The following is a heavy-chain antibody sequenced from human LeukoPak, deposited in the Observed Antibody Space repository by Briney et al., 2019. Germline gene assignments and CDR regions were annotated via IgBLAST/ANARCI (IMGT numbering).Heavy chain of an antibody. V-gene: IGHV4-39*01. CDR1: GGSISSSSYY. Sequence: PSETLSLTCTVSGGSISSSSYYWGWIRQPPGKGLEWIGSIYYSGSTYYNPSLKSRVTISVDTSKNQFSLKLSSVTTADTAVYYCARHASDFWSGYLGLPGGWFDPWGQGTLVTVSS. CDR3: ARHASDFWSGYLGLPGGWFDP. J-gene: IGHJ5*02. CDR2: IYYSGST. D-gene: IGHD3-3*01.